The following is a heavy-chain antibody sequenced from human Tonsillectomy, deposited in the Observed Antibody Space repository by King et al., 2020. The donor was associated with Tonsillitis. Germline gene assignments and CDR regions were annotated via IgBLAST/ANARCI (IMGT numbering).Heavy chain of an antibody. CDR1: GFTFSSYA. J-gene: IGHJ4*02. D-gene: IGHD4-17*01. CDR3: ARDDRSPYGDYDYD. V-gene: IGHV3-30-3*01. CDR2: ISHDGSNK. Sequence: VQLVESGGGVVQPGRSLRLSCAASGFTFSSYAMHWVRQAPGKGLEWVAVISHDGSNKYYADSVKGRFTISRDNSKNTLYLQMNSLRAEDTAVYYCARDDRSPYGDYDYDWGQGTLVTVSS.